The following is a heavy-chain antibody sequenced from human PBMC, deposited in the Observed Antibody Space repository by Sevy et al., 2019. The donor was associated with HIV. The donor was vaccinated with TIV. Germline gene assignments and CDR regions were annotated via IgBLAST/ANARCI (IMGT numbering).Heavy chain of an antibody. D-gene: IGHD6-13*01. J-gene: IGHJ4*02. CDR3: AKERPNTSSWIFDY. CDR2: IRGGSDDR. CDR1: GFTFSIYA. Sequence: GGSLRLSCAASGFTFSIYAMSWVRQAPGKGLEWVSGIRGGSDDRYYADSVRGRFTIARDSAKNTLYMQMSGLRAEDKAIYYCAKERPNTSSWIFDYWGQGTLVTVSS. V-gene: IGHV3-23*01.